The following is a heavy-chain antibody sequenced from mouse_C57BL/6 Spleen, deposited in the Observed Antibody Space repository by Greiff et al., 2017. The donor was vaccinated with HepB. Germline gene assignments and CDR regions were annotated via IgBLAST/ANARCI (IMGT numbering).Heavy chain of an antibody. D-gene: IGHD4-1*01. J-gene: IGHJ1*03. CDR1: GFTFTDYY. CDR2: IRNKANGYTT. Sequence: EVKLVESGGGLVQPGGSLSLSCAASGFTFTDYYMSWVRQPPGKALEWLGFIRNKANGYTTEYSASVKGRFTISRDNSQSILYLQMNALRAEDSATYYCASSNWDEGYFDVWGTGTTVTVSS. CDR3: ASSNWDEGYFDV. V-gene: IGHV7-3*01.